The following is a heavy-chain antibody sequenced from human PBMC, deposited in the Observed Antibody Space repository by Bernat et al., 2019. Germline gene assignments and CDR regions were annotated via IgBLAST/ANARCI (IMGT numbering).Heavy chain of an antibody. CDR1: GYTFTSYF. V-gene: IGHV1-46*01. D-gene: IGHD4-23*01. Sequence: QVQLVQSGAEVKKPGASLKISCKASGYTFTSYFIHWVRQAPGQGLEWMGIINPSGGSTSYAQNFQGRVTMTRDTSTGIVYMELSSLRSEDTAVYYCARAGFGNHFDFWGQGTLVSV. CDR2: INPSGGST. J-gene: IGHJ4*02. CDR3: ARAGFGNHFDF.